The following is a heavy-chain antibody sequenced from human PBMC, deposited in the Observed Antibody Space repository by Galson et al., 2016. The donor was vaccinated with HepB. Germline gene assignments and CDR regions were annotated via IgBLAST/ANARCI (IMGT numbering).Heavy chain of an antibody. J-gene: IGHJ4*02. V-gene: IGHV3-15*01. CDR1: GFIFSNAW. CDR2: IKSKTEGGTR. Sequence: SLRLSCAASGFIFSNAWMSWVRQAPGKGLEWVGRIKSKTEGGTRDYAEPVEGRFIISRDDSKNTLYLHMYSLKTEDTGVYYCTSLPRYCSGGACYSNFDHWGQGALVTVSS. D-gene: IGHD2-15*01. CDR3: TSLPRYCSGGACYSNFDH.